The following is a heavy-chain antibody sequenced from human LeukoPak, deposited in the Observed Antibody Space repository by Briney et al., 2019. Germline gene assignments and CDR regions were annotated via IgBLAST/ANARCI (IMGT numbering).Heavy chain of an antibody. CDR1: GYTFTSYY. D-gene: IGHD5-12*01. J-gene: IGHJ4*02. CDR3: RVQRGYGNDY. Sequence: ASVKVSCKASGYTFTSYYMHWVRQAPAQGLDWMGIINPSGGSTNNAQTFQGRVTMTSDTSTSTVYMELGSLRSEDTAVYYCRVQRGYGNDYWGQGTLVTVSS. CDR2: INPSGGST. V-gene: IGHV1-46*01.